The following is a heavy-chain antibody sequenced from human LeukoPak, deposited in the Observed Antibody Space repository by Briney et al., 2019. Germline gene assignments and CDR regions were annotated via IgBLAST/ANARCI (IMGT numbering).Heavy chain of an antibody. Sequence: ASVKVSCMASGYTFTGYYMHWVRQAPGQGLEWMGWINPNSGGTNYAQKFQGRVTVTRDTSISTAYMELSRLRSDDTAVFYCATSSGWKSNIDYWGQGTLVTVSS. CDR2: INPNSGGT. CDR1: GYTFTGYY. V-gene: IGHV1-2*02. CDR3: ATSSGWKSNIDY. D-gene: IGHD6-19*01. J-gene: IGHJ4*02.